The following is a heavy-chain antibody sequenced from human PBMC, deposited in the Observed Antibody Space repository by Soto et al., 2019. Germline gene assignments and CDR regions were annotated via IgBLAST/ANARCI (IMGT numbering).Heavy chain of an antibody. Sequence: GGSLRLSCAASGFTVSSNYMSWVRQAPGKGLEWVSVIYSGGSTYYADSVKGRFTISRDNSKNTLYLQMNSLRAEDTAVYYCARDSRCTNGVCYGAYYGMDVWGQGTTVTVSS. J-gene: IGHJ6*02. CDR2: IYSGGST. D-gene: IGHD2-8*01. V-gene: IGHV3-53*01. CDR3: ARDSRCTNGVCYGAYYGMDV. CDR1: GFTVSSNY.